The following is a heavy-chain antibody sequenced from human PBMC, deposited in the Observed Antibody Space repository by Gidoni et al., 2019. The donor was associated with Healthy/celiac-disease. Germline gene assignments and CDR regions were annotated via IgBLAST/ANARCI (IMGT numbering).Heavy chain of an antibody. Sequence: EVQLVESGGGLVQPGGSLRLSCSASGFTFSSYAMHWVRQAPGKGLEYVSAISSNGGSTYYADSVKGRFTISRDNSKNTLYLQMSSLRAEDTAVYYCVKGSAVDGDSYDYSMVDYYYYMDVWGKGTTVTVSS. CDR1: GFTFSSYA. D-gene: IGHD4-4*01. CDR2: ISSNGGST. J-gene: IGHJ6*03. V-gene: IGHV3-64D*09. CDR3: VKGSAVDGDSYDYSMVDYYYYMDV.